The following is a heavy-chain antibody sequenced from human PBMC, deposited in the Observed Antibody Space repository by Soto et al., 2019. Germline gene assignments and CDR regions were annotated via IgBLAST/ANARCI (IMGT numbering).Heavy chain of an antibody. CDR3: ARPARRIYQLKRVHDAFDI. CDR1: GGSFSGYY. D-gene: IGHD2-2*01. J-gene: IGHJ3*02. Sequence: QVLLQQWGAGLLKPSETLSLTCAVYGGSFSGYYWSWIRQPPGKGLEWIGEINHSGSTNYNPSLKSRVTISVDTSKNQFSLKLSSVTAADTAVYYCARPARRIYQLKRVHDAFDIWGQGTMVTVSS. V-gene: IGHV4-34*01. CDR2: INHSGST.